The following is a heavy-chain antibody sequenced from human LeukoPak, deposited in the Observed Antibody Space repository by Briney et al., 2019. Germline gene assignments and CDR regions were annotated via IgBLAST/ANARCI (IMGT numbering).Heavy chain of an antibody. D-gene: IGHD2-21*02. V-gene: IGHV3-9*01. CDR3: ARDPRVVVTAMTVYYFDY. Sequence: PGGSLRLSCAASGFTFDDYAMHWVRQAPGKGLEWVSGISWNSGSIGYADSVKGRFTISRDNSKNTLYLQMNSLRAEDTAVHYCARDPRVVVTAMTVYYFDYWGQGTLVTVSS. CDR1: GFTFDDYA. CDR2: ISWNSGSI. J-gene: IGHJ4*02.